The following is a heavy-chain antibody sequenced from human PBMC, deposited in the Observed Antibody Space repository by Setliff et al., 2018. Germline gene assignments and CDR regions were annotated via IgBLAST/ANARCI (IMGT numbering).Heavy chain of an antibody. J-gene: IGHJ4*02. Sequence: SETLSLTCTVSNGSISSGNYFWGWIRQPPGKGLEWMGSIFYTGSTYYSPSLKSRVTMSIDTSKNQFSLNLNSVTAADTAVYYCARGRCSGGSCYSGYPEYYFDYWGQGTLVTVSS. CDR2: IFYTGST. CDR1: NGSISSGNYF. CDR3: ARGRCSGGSCYSGYPEYYFDY. D-gene: IGHD2-15*01. V-gene: IGHV4-39*01.